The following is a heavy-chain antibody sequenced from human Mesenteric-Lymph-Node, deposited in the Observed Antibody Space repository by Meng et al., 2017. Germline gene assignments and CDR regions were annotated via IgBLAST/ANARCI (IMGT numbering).Heavy chain of an antibody. J-gene: IGHJ4*02. D-gene: IGHD1-1*01. CDR3: AREPMGATGVPFDS. Sequence: ASVKVSCKVSGYTLTELSMHWVRQAPGQGLEWMGWITPNSGGTNYAQKFQGRVTVTRDTSISTAYMELNSLRSDDTAVYYCAREPMGATGVPFDSWGQGTLVTVSS. V-gene: IGHV1-2*02. CDR2: ITPNSGGT. CDR1: GYTLTELS.